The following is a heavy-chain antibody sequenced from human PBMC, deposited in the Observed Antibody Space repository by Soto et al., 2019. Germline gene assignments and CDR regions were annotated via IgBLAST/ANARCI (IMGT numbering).Heavy chain of an antibody. CDR1: GFSLTTDRVG. Sequence: QITLKESGPTLVNPPQTLTLTCTFSGFSLTTDRVGVGWIRQPPGEALEWLAVIYWDDSKSYRPSLESRLTITKDTSKNQVALTMTNMDSLDTATYYCAHAYGGRSLYWGQGTLVTVSS. CDR3: AHAYGGRSLY. V-gene: IGHV2-5*02. J-gene: IGHJ4*02. D-gene: IGHD1-26*01. CDR2: IYWDDSK.